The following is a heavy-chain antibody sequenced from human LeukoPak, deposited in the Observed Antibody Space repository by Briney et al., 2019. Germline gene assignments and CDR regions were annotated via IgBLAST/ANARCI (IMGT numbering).Heavy chain of an antibody. Sequence: GGSLRLSCAASGFTFSSYWMSWVRQAPGKGLEWVANIKQDGSEKYYVDSVKGRFTISRDNAKNSLYLQMNSLRAEDTAVYYCAREREVGATYYYYVDVWGRGTTVTVSS. CDR3: AREREVGATYYYYVDV. CDR2: IKQDGSEK. D-gene: IGHD1-26*01. V-gene: IGHV3-7*01. J-gene: IGHJ6*03. CDR1: GFTFSSYW.